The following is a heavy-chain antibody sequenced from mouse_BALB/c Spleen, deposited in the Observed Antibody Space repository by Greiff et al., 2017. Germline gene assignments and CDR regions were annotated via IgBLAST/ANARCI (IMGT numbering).Heavy chain of an antibody. CDR1: GYTFTSYY. D-gene: IGHD1-1*01. V-gene: IGHV1S81*02. CDR2: INPSNGGT. CDR3: TRRTTVVATSPYYFDY. J-gene: IGHJ2*01. Sequence: QVHVKQSGAELMKPGASVKLSCKASGYTFTSYYMYWVKQRPGQGLEWIGGINPSNGGTNFNEKFKSKATLTVDKSSSTAYMQLSSLTSEDSAVYYCTRRTTVVATSPYYFDYWGQGTTLTVSS.